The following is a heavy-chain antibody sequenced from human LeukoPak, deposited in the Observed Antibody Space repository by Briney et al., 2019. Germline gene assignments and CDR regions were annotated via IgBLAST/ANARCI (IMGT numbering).Heavy chain of an antibody. D-gene: IGHD4-17*01. CDR3: ATNQYGDYTLGDY. J-gene: IGHJ4*02. Sequence: ASVKVSCKASGYTFTGYYIHWVRQAPGQGLEWMGWINPNSGGTNSAQKLQGRVTMPRDTSISTAYMELSTLRSDDTAVYYCATNQYGDYTLGDYWGQGTLVSVSS. V-gene: IGHV1-2*02. CDR1: GYTFTGYY. CDR2: INPNSGGT.